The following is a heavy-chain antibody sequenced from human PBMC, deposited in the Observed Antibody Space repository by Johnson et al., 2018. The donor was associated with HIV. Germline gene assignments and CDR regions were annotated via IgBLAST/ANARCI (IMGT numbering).Heavy chain of an antibody. CDR3: AKVAVATAAGGVALDI. CDR2: IYSGGST. J-gene: IGHJ3*02. CDR1: GLTVSSSY. D-gene: IGHD6-13*01. Sequence: VQLVESGGGLIQPGGSLRLSCAASGLTVSSSYMSWVRQAPGKGLEWVSVIYSGGSTYYADSVKGRFTISRDNSKNTLYLQMNSLRVEDTAVYYCAKVAVATAAGGVALDIWGPGTMVTVS. V-gene: IGHV3-53*01.